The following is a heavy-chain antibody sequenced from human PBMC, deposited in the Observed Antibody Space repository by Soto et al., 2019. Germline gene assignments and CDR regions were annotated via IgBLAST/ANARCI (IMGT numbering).Heavy chain of an antibody. D-gene: IGHD2-15*01. J-gene: IGHJ6*02. CDR1: GFSLSTSGVG. Sequence: SGPTLVNPTQTLTLTCTFSGFSLSTSGVGVAWIRQPPGKALEWLALIYWDDDKRYRPSLESRLTITKDTSKNQVVLTMTNMDFVDTATYYFSYLPFSGGSCYWFSFSGMDVWGQGTTVTVSS. V-gene: IGHV2-5*02. CDR2: IYWDDDK. CDR3: SYLPFSGGSCYWFSFSGMDV.